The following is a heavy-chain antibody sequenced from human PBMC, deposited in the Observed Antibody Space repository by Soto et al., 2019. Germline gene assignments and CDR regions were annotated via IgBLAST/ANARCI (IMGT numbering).Heavy chain of an antibody. J-gene: IGHJ6*02. CDR3: AREGRGWTLGGTEEYGMDV. Sequence: GGSLRLSCAAPGFTFSSYSMNWVRQAPGKGLEWVSSISSSSSYIYYADSVKGRFTISRDNAKNSLYLQMNSLRAEDTAVYYCAREGRGWTLGGTEEYGMDVWGQGTTVTVSS. D-gene: IGHD3-10*01. CDR1: GFTFSSYS. CDR2: ISSSSSYI. V-gene: IGHV3-21*01.